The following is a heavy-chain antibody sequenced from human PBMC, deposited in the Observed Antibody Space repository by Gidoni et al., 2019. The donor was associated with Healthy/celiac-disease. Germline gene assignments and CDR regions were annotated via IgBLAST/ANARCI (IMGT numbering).Heavy chain of an antibody. J-gene: IGHJ4*02. CDR1: GFTFSSYG. CDR2: IWYDGSNK. D-gene: IGHD5-18*01. CDR3: ARENTAMAWDY. Sequence: QVQLVESGGGVVQPGRSLRLSCAASGFTFSSYGMHWVRQATGKGLEWVAVIWYDGSNKYYADSVKGRFTISRDNSKNTLYLQMNSLRAEDTAVYYCARENTAMAWDYWGQGTLVTVSS. V-gene: IGHV3-33*01.